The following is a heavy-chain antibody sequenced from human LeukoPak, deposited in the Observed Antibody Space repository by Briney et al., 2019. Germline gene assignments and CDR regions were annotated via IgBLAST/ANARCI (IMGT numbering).Heavy chain of an antibody. V-gene: IGHV3-23*01. Sequence: GGSRRLSCAASGFTLSSYAMSWVRQAPGKGLEWVSAISGSVGSTYYADSGKGRFTLSRDNSKNTLYLQMNSLRAEDTAVYYCAKGYSMVTTSSFDYWGQGTLVTVSS. D-gene: IGHD4-17*01. CDR3: AKGYSMVTTSSFDY. J-gene: IGHJ4*02. CDR2: ISGSVGST. CDR1: GFTLSSYA.